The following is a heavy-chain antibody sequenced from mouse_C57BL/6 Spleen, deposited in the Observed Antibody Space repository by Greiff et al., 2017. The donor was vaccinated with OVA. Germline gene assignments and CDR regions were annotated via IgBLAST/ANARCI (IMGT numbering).Heavy chain of an antibody. CDR3: ANHYYGSSYGFAY. J-gene: IGHJ3*01. CDR2: IWRGGST. V-gene: IGHV2-5*01. D-gene: IGHD1-1*01. Sequence: VQLQESGPGLVQPSQSLSITCTVSGFSLTSYGVHWVRQSPGKGLEWLGVIWRGGSTDYNAAFMSRLSITKDNSKSQVFFKMNSQQADDTAIYYGANHYYGSSYGFAYWGQGTLVTVSA. CDR1: GFSLTSYG.